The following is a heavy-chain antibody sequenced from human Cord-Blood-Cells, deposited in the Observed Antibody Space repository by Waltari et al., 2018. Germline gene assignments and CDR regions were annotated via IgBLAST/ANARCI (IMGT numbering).Heavy chain of an antibody. V-gene: IGHV4-34*01. CDR2: INHSGST. Sequence: QVQLQQWGAGLLKPSETLSPTCAVYGGSFSGYYWSWIRQPPGKGLEWIGEINHSGSTNSHPSLKMRVTISVDTSKNQFSLKLSSVTAADTAVYYCARPSDRGDDFWSGYYDYWGQGTLVTVSS. D-gene: IGHD3-3*01. CDR1: GGSFSGYY. J-gene: IGHJ4*02. CDR3: ARPSDRGDDFWSGYYDY.